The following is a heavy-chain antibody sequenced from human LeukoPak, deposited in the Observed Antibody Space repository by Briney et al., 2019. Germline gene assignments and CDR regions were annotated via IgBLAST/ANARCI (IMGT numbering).Heavy chain of an antibody. Sequence: GESLTLSCAASGFTFSSYAMIWLRQVPGKGLEWFSAISGSGGSTYYADSVKGRFTISRDYSKNTPDLQMNSLRADDTAVYYCAKFYYYYGMDVWGQGTTVTVSS. J-gene: IGHJ6*02. CDR2: ISGSGGST. CDR3: AKFYYYYGMDV. CDR1: GFTFSSYA. V-gene: IGHV3-23*01.